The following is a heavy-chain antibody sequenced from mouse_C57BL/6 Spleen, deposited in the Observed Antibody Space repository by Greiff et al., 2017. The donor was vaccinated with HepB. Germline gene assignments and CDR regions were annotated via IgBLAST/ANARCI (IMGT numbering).Heavy chain of an antibody. CDR1: GYTFTSYW. D-gene: IGHD2-4*01. Sequence: QVQLQQPGAELVKPGASVKLSCKASGYTFTSYWMHWVKQRPGRGLEGIGRIDPNSGGTKYNEKFKSKATLTVDKPSSTAYMQLSSLTSEDSAVYYCARSRGRDYDNWYFDVWGTGTTVTVSS. V-gene: IGHV1-72*01. CDR3: ARSRGRDYDNWYFDV. J-gene: IGHJ1*03. CDR2: IDPNSGGT.